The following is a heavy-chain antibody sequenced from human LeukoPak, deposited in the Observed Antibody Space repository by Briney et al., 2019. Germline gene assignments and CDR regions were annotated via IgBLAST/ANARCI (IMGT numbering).Heavy chain of an antibody. Sequence: PSETLSLTCTVSGVSISSYYWSWIRQPPGKGLQWLWYIYYSRSTTYNPSLKSRVTISVDTSKNQFSLKLSSVTAADTAVYYCARHEGTAMATYYYYGMDGWGQGTTVTVSS. V-gene: IGHV4-59*08. D-gene: IGHD5-18*01. J-gene: IGHJ6*02. CDR3: ARHEGTAMATYYYYGMDG. CDR2: IYYSRST. CDR1: GVSISSYY.